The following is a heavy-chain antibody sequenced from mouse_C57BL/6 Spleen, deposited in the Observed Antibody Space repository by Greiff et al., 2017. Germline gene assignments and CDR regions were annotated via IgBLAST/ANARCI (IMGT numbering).Heavy chain of an antibody. D-gene: IGHD2-4*01. CDR3: TRHDDYNWYFDV. CDR1: GYTFTDYE. V-gene: IGHV1-15*01. CDR2: IDPETGGT. J-gene: IGHJ1*03. Sequence: VKLVESGAELVRPGASVTLSCKASGYTFTDYEMHWVKQTPVHGLEWIGAIDPETGGTAYNQKFKGKAILTADKSSSPAYMELRSLTSEDSAVYYSTRHDDYNWYFDVWGTGTTVTVSS.